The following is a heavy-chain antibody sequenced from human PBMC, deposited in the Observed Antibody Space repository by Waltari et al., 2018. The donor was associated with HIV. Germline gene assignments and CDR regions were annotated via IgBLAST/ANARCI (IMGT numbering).Heavy chain of an antibody. D-gene: IGHD3-16*01. J-gene: IGHJ4*01. Sequence: QLLLAQSGTEVKKPGASVIISCKASGYNFTPYTVHGVRPAPGRGLEWLGWINSGNGNSIYSPGFQDRLTMTRDISASTSYFVLSGLTSDDTSVYFCARSGIVRGRSYELLAFWVQGT. CDR2: INSGNGNS. CDR1: GYNFTPYT. CDR3: ARSGIVRGRSYELLAF. V-gene: IGHV1-3*01.